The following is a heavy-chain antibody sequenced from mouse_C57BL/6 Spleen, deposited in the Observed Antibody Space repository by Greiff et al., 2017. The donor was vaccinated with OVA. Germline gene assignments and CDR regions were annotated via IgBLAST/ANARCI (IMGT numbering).Heavy chain of an antibody. D-gene: IGHD2-1*01. CDR2: INPNNGGT. J-gene: IGHJ3*01. Sequence: VHVKQSGPELVKPGASVKMSCKASGYTFTDYNMHWVKQSHGKSLEWIGYINPNNGGTSYNQKFKGKATLTVNKSSSTAYMELRSLTSEDSAVYYCARPIYYGNYGFAYWGQGTLVTVSA. CDR3: ARPIYYGNYGFAY. V-gene: IGHV1-22*01. CDR1: GYTFTDYN.